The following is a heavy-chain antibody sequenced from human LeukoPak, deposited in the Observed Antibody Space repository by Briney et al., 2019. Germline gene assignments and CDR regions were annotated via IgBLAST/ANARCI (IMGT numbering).Heavy chain of an antibody. CDR2: IYYSGST. Sequence: SETLSLTCTVSGGSISSGGYYWSWIRQHPGKGLEWIGYIYYSGSTYYNPSLKSRVTISVDTSKNQFSLKLSSVTAADTAVYYCARDTQERRGRTLDYWGQGTLVTVSS. J-gene: IGHJ4*02. CDR1: GGSISSGGYY. V-gene: IGHV4-31*03. CDR3: ARDTQERRGRTLDY. D-gene: IGHD1-1*01.